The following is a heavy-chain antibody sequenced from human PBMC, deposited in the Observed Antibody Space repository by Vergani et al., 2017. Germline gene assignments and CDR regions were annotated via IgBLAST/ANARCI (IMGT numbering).Heavy chain of an antibody. CDR3: ARDATVAAIHNWFDP. CDR1: GGSISSSSYY. CDR2: IYYSGST. D-gene: IGHD6-19*01. V-gene: IGHV4-39*07. Sequence: QLQLQESGPGLVKPSETLSLTCTVSGGSISSSSYYWGWIRQPPGKGLEWIGSIYYSGSTYDNPSLKSRVTISVDTSKNQFSLKLSSVTAADTAVYYCARDATVAAIHNWFDPWGQGTLVTVSS. J-gene: IGHJ5*02.